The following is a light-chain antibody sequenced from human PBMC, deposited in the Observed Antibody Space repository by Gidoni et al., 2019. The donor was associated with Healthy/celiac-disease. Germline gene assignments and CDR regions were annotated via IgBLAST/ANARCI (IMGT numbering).Light chain of an antibody. CDR1: SSDVGGYNY. J-gene: IGLJ2*01. V-gene: IGLV2-14*01. CDR2: DVS. Sequence: QSARTQPASVSGSPGQSFTISCTGTSSDVGGYNYVSWYQQHPGKAPKLMIYDVSNRPSGVSNRFSGSKSGNTASLTISGLQAEDEADYYCSSYTSSSTLDVVFGGGTKLTVL. CDR3: SSYTSSSTLDVV.